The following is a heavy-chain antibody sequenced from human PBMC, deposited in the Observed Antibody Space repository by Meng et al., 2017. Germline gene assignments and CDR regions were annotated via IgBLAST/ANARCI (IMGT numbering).Heavy chain of an antibody. CDR3: ARDEDISAAGKLFSDY. Sequence: QVQLVQSGAEVKKPGASEKVSCKASGYTFPDYWLHWVRRAPGQGLEWMGRINPKSGDTHYAQRFQGRVTMTGDTSISTAYMELSGLRSDDTAMYYCARDEDISAAGKLFSDYWGQGTLVTVSS. D-gene: IGHD6-13*01. CDR2: INPKSGDT. V-gene: IGHV1-2*06. CDR1: GYTFPDYW. J-gene: IGHJ4*02.